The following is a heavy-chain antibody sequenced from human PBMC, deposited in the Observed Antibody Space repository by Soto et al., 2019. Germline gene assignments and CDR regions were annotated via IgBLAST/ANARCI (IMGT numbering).Heavy chain of an antibody. V-gene: IGHV2-5*02. J-gene: IGHJ6*02. CDR3: VHRHYYGSGRLDVDV. CDR1: GFSFSTTGMG. CDR2: LYWADDK. Sequence: QITLKESGPTLVRPTETLTLTCSFSGFSFSTTGMGVGWVRQPPGEALEWLALLYWADDKRYSPSLKSRLTITADTSKNQVVLIMTIMDVVDTATYYCVHRHYYGSGRLDVDVGGQGITVTVSS. D-gene: IGHD3-10*01.